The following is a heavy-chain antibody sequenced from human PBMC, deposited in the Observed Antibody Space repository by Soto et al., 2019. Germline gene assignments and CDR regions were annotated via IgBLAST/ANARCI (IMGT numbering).Heavy chain of an antibody. D-gene: IGHD5-12*01. J-gene: IGHJ4*02. CDR2: INTYNGMT. V-gene: IGHV1-18*01. CDR3: AKSPRGEMATD. Sequence: QFQLVQSGGEVKKPGASVTVSCKASGYTFINYHITWVRQAPGQGREWMAWINTYNGMTDYAQRFQGRVTMTRDTSTSTAYMELRNLGSDDTAVYFCAKSPRGEMATDWGQGTLVTVSS. CDR1: GYTFINYH.